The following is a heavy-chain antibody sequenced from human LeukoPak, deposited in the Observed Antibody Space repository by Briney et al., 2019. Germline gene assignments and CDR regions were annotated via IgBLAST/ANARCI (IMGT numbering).Heavy chain of an antibody. CDR2: ISAYNGNT. D-gene: IGHD5-12*01. V-gene: IGHV1-18*01. CDR1: GYTFTSYG. Sequence: ASVKVSCKASGYTFTSYGVSWVRQAPGQGLEWMGWISAYNGNTNYAQKLQGRVTMTTDTPTSTAYMELRSLRSDDTAVYYCARDWRGYSGYNYWGQGTLVTVSS. J-gene: IGHJ4*02. CDR3: ARDWRGYSGYNY.